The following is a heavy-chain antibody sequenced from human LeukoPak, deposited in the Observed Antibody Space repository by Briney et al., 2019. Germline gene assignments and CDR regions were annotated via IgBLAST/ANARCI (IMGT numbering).Heavy chain of an antibody. CDR1: GGSISSGDYY. J-gene: IGHJ3*02. V-gene: IGHV4-30-4*01. Sequence: PSETLSLTCTVSGGSISSGDYYWSWIRQPPGKGLEWIGYIYYSGSTYYNPSLKSRVTISVDTSKNQFSLKLSSVTAADTAVYYCAGYRRISRAFDIWGQGTMVTVSS. CDR2: IYYSGST. CDR3: AGYRRISRAFDI. D-gene: IGHD6-13*01.